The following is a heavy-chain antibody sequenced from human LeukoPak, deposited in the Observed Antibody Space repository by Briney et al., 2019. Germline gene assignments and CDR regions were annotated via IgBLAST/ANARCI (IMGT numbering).Heavy chain of an antibody. Sequence: PGGSLRLSCVVSGFTVSSNYMSWVRQAPGKGLEWVSVIYSGGSTYYADSVKGRFTISRDNSKNTLYLQMNSLRAEDTAVYYCARDRYDSSGYPEYYFDYWGQGTLVTVSS. D-gene: IGHD3-22*01. J-gene: IGHJ4*02. CDR3: ARDRYDSSGYPEYYFDY. V-gene: IGHV3-53*01. CDR2: IYSGGST. CDR1: GFTVSSNY.